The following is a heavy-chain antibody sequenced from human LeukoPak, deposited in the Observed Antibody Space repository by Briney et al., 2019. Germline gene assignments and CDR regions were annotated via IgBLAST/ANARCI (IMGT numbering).Heavy chain of an antibody. Sequence: KSSETLSLTCTVSGGSISSYYWSWIRQPPGKGLEWIGSIYYSGSTYYNPSLKSRVTISVDTSKNQFSLKLSSVTAADTAVYYCARSSGSSWYGFDPWGQGTLVTVSS. D-gene: IGHD6-13*01. CDR2: IYYSGST. V-gene: IGHV4-59*05. CDR3: ARSSGSSWYGFDP. CDR1: GGSISSYY. J-gene: IGHJ5*02.